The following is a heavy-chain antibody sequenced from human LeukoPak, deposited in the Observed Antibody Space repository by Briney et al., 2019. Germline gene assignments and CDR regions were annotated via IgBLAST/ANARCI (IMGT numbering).Heavy chain of an antibody. D-gene: IGHD2-15*01. CDR2: IYYSGST. V-gene: IGHV4-61*01. CDR1: GGSVISGSYY. J-gene: IGHJ4*02. CDR3: ASYCSGGSCYHH. Sequence: SETLSLTCTVSGGSVISGSYYWSWIRQPPGKGLERVGDIYYSGSTNYNPSLKSRVTISVDTSKNQFSLKLSSVTAADTAVYYCASYCSGGSCYHHWGQGTLVTVSS.